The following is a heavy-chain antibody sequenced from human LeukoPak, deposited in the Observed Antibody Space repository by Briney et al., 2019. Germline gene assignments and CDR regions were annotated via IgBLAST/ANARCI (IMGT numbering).Heavy chain of an antibody. CDR1: GFTFDDYA. CDR3: ARTTESYFDL. V-gene: IGHV3-9*01. D-gene: IGHD1-1*01. J-gene: IGHJ2*01. CDR2: ISWNSDTR. Sequence: GRSLRLSCAVSGFTFDDYAMHWVRQVPGKGLEWVAGISWNSDTRGYVDSVKGRFTISRDNSKNTVYLQLNSLRAEDTAVYYCARTTESYFDLWGRGTLVTVSS.